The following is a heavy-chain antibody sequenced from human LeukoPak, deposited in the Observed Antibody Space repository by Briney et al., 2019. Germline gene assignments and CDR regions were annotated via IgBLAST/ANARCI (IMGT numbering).Heavy chain of an antibody. Sequence: PESLSLTCAVYGGSFSGYYWSWIRQPPGKGLEWIGEINHSGSTNYNPSLKSRVTISVDTSKNQFSLKLSSVTAAGTAVYYCAARHRIAAAGTRSFDYWGQGTPVTVSS. CDR2: INHSGST. CDR3: AARHRIAAAGTRSFDY. V-gene: IGHV4-34*01. CDR1: GGSFSGYY. J-gene: IGHJ4*02. D-gene: IGHD6-13*01.